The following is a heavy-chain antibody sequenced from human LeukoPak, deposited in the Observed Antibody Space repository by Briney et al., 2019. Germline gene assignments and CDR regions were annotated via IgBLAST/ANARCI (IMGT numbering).Heavy chain of an antibody. J-gene: IGHJ6*03. Sequence: PSETLSLTCTVSGGSISSGGYYWSWIRQHPGKGLEWIGYIYYSGSTYYNPSLKSRVTISVDTSKNQFSLKLSSVTAADTAVYYWARTDRGAFMEDSSYRDVGAKGTTV. CDR1: GGSISSGGYY. CDR3: ARTDRGAFMEDSSYRDV. D-gene: IGHD3-16*01. CDR2: IYYSGST. V-gene: IGHV4-31*03.